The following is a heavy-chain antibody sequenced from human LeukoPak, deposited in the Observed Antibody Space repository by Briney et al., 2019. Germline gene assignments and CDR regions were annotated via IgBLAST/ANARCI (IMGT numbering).Heavy chain of an antibody. D-gene: IGHD4-11*01. J-gene: IGHJ4*02. Sequence: GRSLRLSCAASGFTFDDYAMDWVRQAPGKGLEWVSCISWNSGSIGYADSVKGRFTISRDNAKNSLYLQMNSLRAEDTALYYCAKVALGTTELSGLDYWGQGTLVTVSS. CDR3: AKVALGTTELSGLDY. CDR2: ISWNSGSI. CDR1: GFTFDDYA. V-gene: IGHV3-9*01.